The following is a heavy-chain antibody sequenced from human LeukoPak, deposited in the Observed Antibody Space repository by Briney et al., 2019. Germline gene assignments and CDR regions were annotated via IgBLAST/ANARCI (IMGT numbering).Heavy chain of an antibody. D-gene: IGHD3-22*01. CDR2: ISSSSSYI. CDR3: ASHDSSGYSFDY. CDR1: GFTFSSYS. J-gene: IGHJ4*02. Sequence: GGSLRLSCAAPGFTFSSYSMNWVRQAPGKGLEWVSSISSSSSYIYYADSVKGRFTISRDNSKNTLYLQMNSLRAEDTAVYYCASHDSSGYSFDYWGQGTLVTVSS. V-gene: IGHV3-21*04.